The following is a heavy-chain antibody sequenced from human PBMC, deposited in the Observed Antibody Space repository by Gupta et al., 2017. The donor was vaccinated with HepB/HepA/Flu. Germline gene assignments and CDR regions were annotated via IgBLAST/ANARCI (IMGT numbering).Heavy chain of an antibody. J-gene: IGHJ6*02. V-gene: IGHV1-2*04. CDR2: INPNIGGT. D-gene: IGHD6-6*01. Sequence: YTSTGYYLHWVRQAPGQGLECIGWINPNIGGTNAAQKFQGWVTMTRHTAISTAYMELSMLRSDGTAVYYCTSSYISSPRYYSYYGMDVWGQGTTVTVSS. CDR3: TSSYISSPRYYSYYGMDV. CDR1: YTSTGYY.